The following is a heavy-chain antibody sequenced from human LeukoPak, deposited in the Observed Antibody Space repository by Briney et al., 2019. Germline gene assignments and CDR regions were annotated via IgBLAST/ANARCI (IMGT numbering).Heavy chain of an antibody. Sequence: GESLKISCKGSGYPFIAYWIGWVRQMPGKGLEWVGIIHGGDSDTRYSPSFEGQVTISADKSISTAYLQWSSLKASDTAMYYCTRYVAADPSDHWGQGTLVTVSS. CDR1: GYPFIAYW. J-gene: IGHJ4*02. D-gene: IGHD6-19*01. V-gene: IGHV5-51*01. CDR2: IHGGDSDT. CDR3: TRYVAADPSDH.